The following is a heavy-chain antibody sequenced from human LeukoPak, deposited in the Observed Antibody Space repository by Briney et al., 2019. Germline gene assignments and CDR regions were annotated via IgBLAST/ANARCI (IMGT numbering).Heavy chain of an antibody. D-gene: IGHD4/OR15-4a*01. CDR2: INHNGNVN. Sequence: PGGSLRLSCAASGFTFSSYWMNWARQAPGKGLEWVASINHNGNVNYYVDSVKGRFTISRDNAKNSLYLQMNSLRAEDTAVYYCATGDYGVHGGYWGQGILVTVSS. CDR3: ATGDYGVHGGY. V-gene: IGHV3-7*03. CDR1: GFTFSSYW. J-gene: IGHJ4*02.